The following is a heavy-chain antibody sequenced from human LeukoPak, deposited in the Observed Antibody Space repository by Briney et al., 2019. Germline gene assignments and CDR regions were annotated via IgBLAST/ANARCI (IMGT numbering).Heavy chain of an antibody. Sequence: GASVKVSCKASGYTFTSYYMHWVRQAPGQGLEWMGIIDPSGGSTSYAQKFQGRVTMTRDTSTSTVYMELSSLRSEDTAVYYCARMHSSSWYAGAYHYGMDVWGQGTTVTVSS. CDR1: GYTFTSYY. CDR3: ARMHSSSWYAGAYHYGMDV. V-gene: IGHV1-46*01. CDR2: IDPSGGST. D-gene: IGHD6-13*01. J-gene: IGHJ6*02.